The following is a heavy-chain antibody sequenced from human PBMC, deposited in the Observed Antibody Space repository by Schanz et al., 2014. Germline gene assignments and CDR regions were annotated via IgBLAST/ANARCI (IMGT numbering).Heavy chain of an antibody. CDR2: VSSRSDEI. Sequence: EVQLLESGGGLVQPGGSLRLSCAASGFTFRGYAMSWVRQAPGRGLEWVAAVSSRSDEIKYADSVRGRFTISRDNAKNALFLQMNSLRAEDTAVYYCARAGYDADNWFDPWGQGTLVTVSS. V-gene: IGHV3-23*05. CDR3: ARAGYDADNWFDP. J-gene: IGHJ5*02. CDR1: GFTFRGYA. D-gene: IGHD2-2*01.